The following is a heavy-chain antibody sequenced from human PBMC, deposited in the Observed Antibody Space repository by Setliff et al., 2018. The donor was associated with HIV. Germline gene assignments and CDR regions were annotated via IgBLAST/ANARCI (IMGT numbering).Heavy chain of an antibody. CDR1: GDSINSGYYY. CDR3: ARHSDIAPRRTYFDY. Sequence: PSETLSLTCTVSGDSINSGYYYWSWIRQPAGKGLEWIGRIYSSGGTTTYNPSLESRVSMSVDTSKNQFSLKLTSVAAADTAVYYCARHSDIAPRRTYFDYWGQGTLVTVSS. J-gene: IGHJ4*02. D-gene: IGHD6-6*01. CDR2: IYSSGGTT. V-gene: IGHV4-61*02.